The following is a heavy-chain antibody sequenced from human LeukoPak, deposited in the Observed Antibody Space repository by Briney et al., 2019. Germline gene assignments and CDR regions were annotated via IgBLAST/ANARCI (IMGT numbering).Heavy chain of an antibody. V-gene: IGHV3-30-3*01. CDR2: ISYDGSNK. J-gene: IGHJ4*02. CDR3: ARDHYYDSSGYYRGGFDY. Sequence: GGSLRLSCAASGFTFSSYAMHWVRQAPGKGLEWVAVISYDGSNKYYADSVKGRFTISRDNSKNTLYLQMNSLRSEDTAVYYCARDHYYDSSGYYRGGFDYWGQGTLVTVSS. D-gene: IGHD3-22*01. CDR1: GFTFSSYA.